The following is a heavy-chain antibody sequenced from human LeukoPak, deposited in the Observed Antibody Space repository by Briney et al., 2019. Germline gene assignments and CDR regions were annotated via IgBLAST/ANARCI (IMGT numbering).Heavy chain of an antibody. CDR3: TADIKGSY. V-gene: IGHV3-23*01. Sequence: PGGSLRLSCAASGFTFSSYAMNWVRQAPGKGLEWVSGISGSGGSTYYADSVKGRFTISRDNSKNTLYLQMNSLRAEDTAVYYCTADIKGSYWGQGTPVTVSS. J-gene: IGHJ4*02. CDR2: ISGSGGST. CDR1: GFTFSSYA.